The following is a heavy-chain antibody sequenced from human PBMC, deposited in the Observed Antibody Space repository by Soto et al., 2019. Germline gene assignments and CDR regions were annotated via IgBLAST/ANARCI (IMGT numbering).Heavy chain of an antibody. Sequence: SVKVSCKASGGTFSSYTISWVRQAPGQGLEWMGRIIPILGIANYAQKFQGRVTITADKSTSTAYMELSSLRSEDTAVYYCARPSYYDFWSGYPPDYYYYMDVWGKGTTVTVSS. CDR3: ARPSYYDFWSGYPPDYYYYMDV. D-gene: IGHD3-3*01. CDR1: GGTFSSYT. V-gene: IGHV1-69*02. J-gene: IGHJ6*03. CDR2: IIPILGIA.